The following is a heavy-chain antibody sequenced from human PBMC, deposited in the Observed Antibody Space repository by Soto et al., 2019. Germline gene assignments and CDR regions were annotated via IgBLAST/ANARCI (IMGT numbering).Heavy chain of an antibody. CDR2: IWYDGSNK. Sequence: QVQLVESGGGVVQPGRSLRLSCAASGFTFSSYGMHWVRQAPGKGLEWVAVIWYDGSNKYYADSVKGRFTISRDNSKNTLYLQMNSLRAEDTAVYYCARDDFQWVRGVIIPKGLDYWGQGTLVTVSS. J-gene: IGHJ4*02. CDR1: GFTFSSYG. D-gene: IGHD3-10*01. V-gene: IGHV3-33*01. CDR3: ARDDFQWVRGVIIPKGLDY.